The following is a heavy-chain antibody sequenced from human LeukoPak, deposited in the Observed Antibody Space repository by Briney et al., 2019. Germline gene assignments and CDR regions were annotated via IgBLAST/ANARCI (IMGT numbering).Heavy chain of an antibody. J-gene: IGHJ4*02. CDR1: GFTFDDYA. V-gene: IGHV3-9*01. CDR3: AKDSTEDYSNFDY. CDR2: ISWNSGSI. D-gene: IGHD4-4*01. Sequence: GRSLRLSCAASGFTFDDYAMHWVRQAPGKGLEWVSGISWNSGSIGYADSVKGRFTISRDNAKNSLYLQMNSLRAEDTALYYCAKDSTEDYSNFDYWGRGTLVTVSS.